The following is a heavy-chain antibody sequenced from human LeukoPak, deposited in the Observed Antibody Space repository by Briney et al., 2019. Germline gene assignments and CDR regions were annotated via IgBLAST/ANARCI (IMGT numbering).Heavy chain of an antibody. CDR1: GYRFTSYW. J-gene: IGHJ4*02. Sequence: GESLKISRKGSGYRFTSYWIGWVRQMPGKGLEWMGIIYPGDSETRNSPSFQGQVTISVDKSISTAYLQWSSLTASDTAMYYCARLDYGGSTAFDYWGQGTLVTVSS. V-gene: IGHV5-51*01. D-gene: IGHD4-23*01. CDR3: ARLDYGGSTAFDY. CDR2: IYPGDSET.